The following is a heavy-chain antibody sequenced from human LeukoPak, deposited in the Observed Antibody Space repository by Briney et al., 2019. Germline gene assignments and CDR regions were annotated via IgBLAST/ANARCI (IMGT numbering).Heavy chain of an antibody. CDR2: ISYDGSNK. J-gene: IGHJ4*02. CDR1: GFTFSSYA. CDR3: ARDPMVEPFDY. Sequence: GGSLRLSCAASGFTFSSYAMHWVRQAPGKGLEWVAVISYDGSNKYYAGSVKGRFTISRDNSKNTLYLQMNSLRAEDTAVYYCARDPMVEPFDYWGQGTLVTVSS. V-gene: IGHV3-30*04. D-gene: IGHD1-1*01.